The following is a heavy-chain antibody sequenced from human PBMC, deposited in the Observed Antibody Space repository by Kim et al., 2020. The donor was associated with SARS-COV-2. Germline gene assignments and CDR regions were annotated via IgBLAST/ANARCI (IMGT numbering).Heavy chain of an antibody. CDR2: IKQDGSEK. V-gene: IGHV3-7*01. CDR1: GFTFSSYW. D-gene: IGHD3-10*01. J-gene: IGHJ6*02. Sequence: GGSLRLSCAASGFTFSSYWMSWVRQAPGKGLEWVANIKQDGSEKYYVDSVKGRFTISRDNAKNSLYLQMNSLRAEDTAVYYCARDRPWFGELFYYYYGMDVWGQGTTVTVSS. CDR3: ARDRPWFGELFYYYYGMDV.